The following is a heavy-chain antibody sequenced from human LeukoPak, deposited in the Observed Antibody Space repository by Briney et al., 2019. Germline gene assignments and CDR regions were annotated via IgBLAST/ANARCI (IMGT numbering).Heavy chain of an antibody. J-gene: IGHJ4*02. CDR1: GYTFTSYA. Sequence: GASVKVSCKASGYTFTSYAISLVRQAPGQGLEWLGWISAYNGNTHYAQKLQGRLTLTTDTSANTAYMELRSLRSDDTAVYFCVRDDYDSLPYYFDFWGQGTLVTVSS. CDR3: VRDDYDSLPYYFDF. V-gene: IGHV1-18*01. D-gene: IGHD3-22*01. CDR2: ISAYNGNT.